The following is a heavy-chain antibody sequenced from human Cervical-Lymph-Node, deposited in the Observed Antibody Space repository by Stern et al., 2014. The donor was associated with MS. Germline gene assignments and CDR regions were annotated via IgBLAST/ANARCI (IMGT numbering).Heavy chain of an antibody. V-gene: IGHV5-51*03. J-gene: IGHJ4*02. CDR1: GYNFINYW. D-gene: IGHD2-21*01. Sequence: EVQLVQSGAEMNKPGESLKISCKTSGYNFINYWIAWVRQVPGKGLEGIRMIDPGDTYNRHSSSCQGPVSIAVDKSNTTAYLQWNSVKASDSAVYYCARWSVACDYWGQGALITVSS. CDR3: ARWSVACDY. CDR2: IDPGDTYN.